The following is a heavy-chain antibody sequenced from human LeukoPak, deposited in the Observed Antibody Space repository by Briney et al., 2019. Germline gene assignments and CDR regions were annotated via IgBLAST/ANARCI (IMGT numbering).Heavy chain of an antibody. CDR2: IIGSGGIT. CDR3: AKLSTIAVAAKDYFDS. J-gene: IGHJ4*02. CDR1: GFTFSSYG. V-gene: IGHV3-23*01. Sequence: GGSLRLSCAASGFTFSSYGMSWVRQAPGKGLEWVSAIIGSGGITYYADSVKGRFTISRDNSKNTLYLQLSSLRAEDTAVYYCAKLSTIAVAAKDYFDSWGQGTLVTVSS. D-gene: IGHD6-19*01.